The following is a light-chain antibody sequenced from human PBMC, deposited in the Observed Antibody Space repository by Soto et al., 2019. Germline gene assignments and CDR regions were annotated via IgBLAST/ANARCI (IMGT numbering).Light chain of an antibody. Sequence: EIVLTQSPGTLSLSPGERATLSCRASQSLSRTYLAWYQQKPGQAPRLLIYGASSRATGIPDRFTGSGSGTDFTLTISRLEPEDFAVYYCQQYVSAPRTFGQGTKVDIK. CDR2: GAS. CDR3: QQYVSAPRT. CDR1: QSLSRTY. J-gene: IGKJ1*01. V-gene: IGKV3-20*01.